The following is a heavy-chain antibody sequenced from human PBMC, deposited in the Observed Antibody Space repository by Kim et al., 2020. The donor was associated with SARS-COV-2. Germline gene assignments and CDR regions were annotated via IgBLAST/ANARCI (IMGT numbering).Heavy chain of an antibody. Sequence: GGSLRLSCTASGFTFGDYAMSWFRQAPGKGLEWVGFIRSKAYGGTTEYAASVKGRFTIARDDSKSIAYLQMNSLKTADTAVYYCTRVPSRGSSWSSHYYYGMDVWGQGTTVTVSS. V-gene: IGHV3-49*03. D-gene: IGHD6-13*01. CDR3: TRVPSRGSSWSSHYYYGMDV. CDR2: IRSKAYGGTT. CDR1: GFTFGDYA. J-gene: IGHJ6*02.